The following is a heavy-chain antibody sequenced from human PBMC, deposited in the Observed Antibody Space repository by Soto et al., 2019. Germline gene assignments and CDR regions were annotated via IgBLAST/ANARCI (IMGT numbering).Heavy chain of an antibody. CDR1: GGTFSSYA. J-gene: IGHJ5*02. CDR3: ARDPYTTIFGVVT. Sequence: VASVKVSCKASGGTFSSYAISWVRQAPGQGLEWMGGIIPIFGTANYAQKFQGRVTITADESTSTAYMELSSLRSEDTAVYYCARDPYTTIFGVVTWGQGTLVTVSS. CDR2: IIPIFGTA. D-gene: IGHD3-3*01. V-gene: IGHV1-69*13.